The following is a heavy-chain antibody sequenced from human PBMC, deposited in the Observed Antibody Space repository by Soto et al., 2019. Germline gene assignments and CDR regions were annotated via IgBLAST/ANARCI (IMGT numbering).Heavy chain of an antibody. V-gene: IGHV5-51*01. CDR1: GYSFTSYW. CDR3: ARGGLVAVAEIYYYYYGMDV. D-gene: IGHD6-19*01. CDR2: IYPGDSDT. J-gene: IGHJ6*02. Sequence: GESLKISCKGSGYSFTSYWIGWVRQMPGKGLEWMGIIYPGDSDTRYSPSFQGQVTIPADKSISTAYLQWSSLKASDTAMYYCARGGLVAVAEIYYYYYGMDVWGQGTTVTVSS.